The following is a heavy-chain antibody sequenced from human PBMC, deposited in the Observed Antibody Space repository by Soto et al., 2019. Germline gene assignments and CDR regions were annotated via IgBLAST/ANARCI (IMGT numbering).Heavy chain of an antibody. CDR1: GVSIHNSHSF. CDR3: GRVVEGATRHTDPDS. D-gene: IGHD2-21*01. V-gene: IGHV4-39*01. CDR2: VYHNGGA. J-gene: IGHJ5*01. Sequence: ETLSLTCTVSGVSIHNSHSFWAWIRQPPGKGLQFIASVYHNGGAHYNSSLKSRVTISVDTANNQVSLRMRSLTAADTAFYYCGRVVEGATRHTDPDSWGQGILVTVSS.